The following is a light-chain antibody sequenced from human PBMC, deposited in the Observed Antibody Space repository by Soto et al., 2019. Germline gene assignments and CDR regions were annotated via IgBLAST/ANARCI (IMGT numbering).Light chain of an antibody. CDR1: QSVSSSY. CDR2: GAS. J-gene: IGKJ1*01. Sequence: EIVLTQSPGPLSLSPGERATLSCKSSQSVSSSYLAWYQQKPGQAPRLLIYGASSRATGIPDRFSGSGSGTDFTLTISRLEPEDFAVYYCQQYDTSPWTLGQGTKVDIK. CDR3: QQYDTSPWT. V-gene: IGKV3-20*01.